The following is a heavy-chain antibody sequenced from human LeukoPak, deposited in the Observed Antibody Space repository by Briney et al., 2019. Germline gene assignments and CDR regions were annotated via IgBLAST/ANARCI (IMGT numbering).Heavy chain of an antibody. CDR2: IYHSGGT. J-gene: IGHJ3*02. D-gene: IGHD4-17*01. V-gene: IGHV4-30-2*01. CDR3: ARAEHDYGDYSDAFDI. CDR1: GGSISRGGYS. Sequence: PSETLSLTCAVSGGSISRGGYSWSWIRQPPGKGLEWIGFIYHSGGTYYNPSLKSRVTISVDRSKNQFSLKLSSVTAADTAVYYCARAEHDYGDYSDAFDIWGQGTMVTVSS.